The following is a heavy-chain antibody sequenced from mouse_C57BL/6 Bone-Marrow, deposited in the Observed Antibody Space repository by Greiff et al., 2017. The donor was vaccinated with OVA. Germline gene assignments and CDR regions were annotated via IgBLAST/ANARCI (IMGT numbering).Heavy chain of an antibody. V-gene: IGHV5-6*01. Sequence: EVMLVESGGDLVKPGGSLKLSCAASGFTFSSYGMSWVRQTPDKRLEWVATISSGGSYTYYPDSVKGRFTISRDNAKNTLYLQMSSLKSEDTAMYYCARDYGRNYFDYWGQGTTLTVSS. CDR2: ISSGGSYT. J-gene: IGHJ2*01. CDR3: ARDYGRNYFDY. CDR1: GFTFSSYG. D-gene: IGHD1-1*01.